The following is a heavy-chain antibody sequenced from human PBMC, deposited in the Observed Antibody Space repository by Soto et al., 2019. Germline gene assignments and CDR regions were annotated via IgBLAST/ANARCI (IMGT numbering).Heavy chain of an antibody. Sequence: SETLSLTCTVSGGSISSGDYYWSWIRQPPGKGLEWTGYIYYSGSTYFNPSLKSRVTISVDTSKNQFSLKLSSVTAADTAVYYCARGGDYSTSSDAFDIWGQGTMVTVSS. CDR2: IYYSGST. D-gene: IGHD4-4*01. CDR3: ARGGDYSTSSDAFDI. CDR1: GGSISSGDYY. V-gene: IGHV4-30-4*01. J-gene: IGHJ3*02.